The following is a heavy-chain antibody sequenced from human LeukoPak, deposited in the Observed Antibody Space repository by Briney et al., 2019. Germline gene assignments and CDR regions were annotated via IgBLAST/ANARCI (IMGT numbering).Heavy chain of an antibody. J-gene: IGHJ3*02. CDR3: ARGGVNDGFDI. V-gene: IGHV4-34*01. CDR2: INHSGST. Sequence: SETLSLTCAAYGGSFSGYYWSWIRQPPGKGLEWIGEINHSGSTNYNPSLKSRVTISVDTSKNQFSLKLISVSAADTAVYFCARGGVNDGFDIWGQGTMVTVSS. CDR1: GGSFSGYY. D-gene: IGHD3-10*01.